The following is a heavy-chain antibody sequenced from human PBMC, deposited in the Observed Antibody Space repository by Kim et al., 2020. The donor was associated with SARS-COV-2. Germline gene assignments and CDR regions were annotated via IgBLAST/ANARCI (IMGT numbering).Heavy chain of an antibody. D-gene: IGHD3-16*02. J-gene: IGHJ6*02. V-gene: IGHV1-18*01. CDR3: ARDGYTEGGGYRYYYYGMDV. CDR1: GYTFTSYG. CDR2: ISAYNGNT. Sequence: ASVKVSCKASGYTFTSYGISWVRQAPGQGLEWMGWISAYNGNTNYAQKLQGRVTMTTDTSTSTAYMELRSLRSDDTAVYYCARDGYTEGGGYRYYYYGMDVWDQGTTVTVSS.